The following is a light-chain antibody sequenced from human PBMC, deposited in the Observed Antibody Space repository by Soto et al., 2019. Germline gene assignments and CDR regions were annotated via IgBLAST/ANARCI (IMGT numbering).Light chain of an antibody. CDR3: QQYGSSQYT. V-gene: IGKV3-20*01. CDR1: QSVSSSY. Sequence: EIVLTQSPGTLSLSPGERATLSCRASQSVSSSYLAWYQQKPGQAPRLLIYGASSMATGIPDRFSGSGSGTDFTLTISRLEPEDFAVYYCQQYGSSQYTFGQGTKLDIK. CDR2: GAS. J-gene: IGKJ2*01.